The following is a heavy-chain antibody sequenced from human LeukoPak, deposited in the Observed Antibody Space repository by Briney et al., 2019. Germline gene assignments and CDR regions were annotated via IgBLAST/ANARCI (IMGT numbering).Heavy chain of an antibody. D-gene: IGHD3-22*01. CDR3: ARGTYYDSSAYSGVRLFDY. J-gene: IGHJ4*02. CDR2: INPNSGRT. V-gene: IGHV1-2*02. Sequence: PGASVKVSCEASGYTFTGYYMHWVRQAPGQGLEWMGWINPNSGRTNYAQKFQGRVTMTGDTSISTAYMELTRLTSDDTAVYYCARGTYYDSSAYSGVRLFDYWGQGTLVTVSS. CDR1: GYTFTGYY.